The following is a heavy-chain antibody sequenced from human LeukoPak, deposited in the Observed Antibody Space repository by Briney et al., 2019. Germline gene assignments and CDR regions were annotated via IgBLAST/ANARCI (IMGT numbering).Heavy chain of an antibody. V-gene: IGHV3-23*01. J-gene: IGHJ4*02. D-gene: IGHD3-10*01. Sequence: GGSLRLSCPACGFTFKNFAMSWVRQAPGRGLEWVSSSDGSGRLTYYDDSVKGRFTISRDNSKDTLYLEMDSLRAEDSAVYYCARAISQFVIGGAAYWGQGTQVTVSS. CDR3: ARAISQFVIGGAAY. CDR2: SDGSGRLT. CDR1: GFTFKNFA.